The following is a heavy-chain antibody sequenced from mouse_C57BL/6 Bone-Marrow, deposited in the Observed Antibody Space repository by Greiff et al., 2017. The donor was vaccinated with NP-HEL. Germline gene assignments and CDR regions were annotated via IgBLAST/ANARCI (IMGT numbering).Heavy chain of an antibody. CDR2: ICSGSSTI. J-gene: IGHJ3*01. CDR1: GLTFSDYG. V-gene: IGHV5-17*01. D-gene: IGHD1-1*01. Sequence: VHLVESGGGLVKPGGSMKLSCAASGLTFSDYGMHWVRQDPEKGLEWVAYICSGSSTIYYEDTVKGRFTISRDNAKNALFLQMTSLRSEETDMYYCGWLLWFAYWGQGTLVTVSA. CDR3: GWLLWFAY.